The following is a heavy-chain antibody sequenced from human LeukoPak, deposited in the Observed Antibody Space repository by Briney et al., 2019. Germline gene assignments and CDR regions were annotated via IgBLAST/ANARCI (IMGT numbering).Heavy chain of an antibody. CDR1: GFTFSSYG. V-gene: IGHV3-33*01. J-gene: IGHJ6*02. D-gene: IGHD3-3*01. CDR2: IWYDGSNK. CDR3: ARGVVPVAPMDV. Sequence: GRSLRLSCAASGFTFSSYGMHWVRQAPGKGLEWVAVIWYDGSNKYYADSVKGRFTISRDNSKNTLYLQMNSLRAEDTAVYYCARGVVPVAPMDVWGQGTTVTVSS.